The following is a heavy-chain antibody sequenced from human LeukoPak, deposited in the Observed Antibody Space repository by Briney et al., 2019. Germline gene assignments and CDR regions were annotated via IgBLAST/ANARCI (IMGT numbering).Heavy chain of an antibody. D-gene: IGHD3-10*01. CDR1: EFTFSDYW. CDR3: ARGDYYGSGSYGWFDP. CDR2: IKEDGSDK. J-gene: IGHJ5*02. V-gene: IGHV3-7*01. Sequence: GGSLRLSCAGSEFTFSDYWMTWVRQAPGKGLEWVANIKEDGSDKYYVDSVKGRFTISRDNAENSLYLQRNSLRAEDTAVYYCARGDYYGSGSYGWFDPWGQGTLVTVSS.